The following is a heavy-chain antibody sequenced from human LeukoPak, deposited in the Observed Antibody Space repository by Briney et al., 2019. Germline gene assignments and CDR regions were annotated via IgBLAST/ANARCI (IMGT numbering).Heavy chain of an antibody. V-gene: IGHV3-66*02. CDR2: IYSGGST. D-gene: IGHD3-10*01. J-gene: IGHJ3*02. CDR3: ARAPRGDHAFDI. CDR1: GFTVSSNY. Sequence: PGGSLRLSCAASGFTVSSNYMSWVRQAPGKGLEWVSVIYSGGSTYYADSVKGRFTISRDNSKNTLYLQMNSLRAEDTAVYYWARAPRGDHAFDIWGQGTMVTVSS.